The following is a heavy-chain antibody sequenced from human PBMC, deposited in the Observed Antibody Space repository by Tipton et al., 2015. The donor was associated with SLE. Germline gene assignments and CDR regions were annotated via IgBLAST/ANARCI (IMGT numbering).Heavy chain of an antibody. Sequence: TLSLTCTVSCGSISNYYWCWIRQPAGKGLEWIGRIYTSGSTNYNPSLKSRVTMSVDTSKNQFSLKLSSVTAADTAVYYCARDHPVAGPFDYWGQGKLVTVSS. J-gene: IGHJ4*02. CDR3: ARDHPVAGPFDY. D-gene: IGHD6-19*01. CDR1: CGSISNYY. CDR2: IYTSGST. V-gene: IGHV4-4*07.